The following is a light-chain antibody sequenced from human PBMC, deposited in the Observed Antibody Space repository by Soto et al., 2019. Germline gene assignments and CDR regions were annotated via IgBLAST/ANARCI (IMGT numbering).Light chain of an antibody. V-gene: IGLV1-44*01. CDR3: AAWDDSLNEYV. J-gene: IGLJ1*01. CDR2: GNN. Sequence: QSVLTQAPSVSVTPGQRVTITCSGSSSNIGRNSVNWYQHLPGTAPKLLTHGNNHRPSGVPDRFSGSKSGTSAFLAISGLQPEDEADYCCAAWDDSLNEYVFGDGTKVTVL. CDR1: SSNIGRNS.